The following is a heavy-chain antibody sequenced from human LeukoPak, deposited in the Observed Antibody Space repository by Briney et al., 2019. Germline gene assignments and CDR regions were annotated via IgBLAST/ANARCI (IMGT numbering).Heavy chain of an antibody. J-gene: IGHJ4*02. CDR3: ARSGVVVGATSPFDY. CDR1: GGSISSYY. CDR2: IYYSGST. V-gene: IGHV4-59*01. Sequence: SETLSLTCTVSGGSISSYYWSWIRQPPGKGREGIGYIYYSGSTNYNPSLKRRVTISVDPSKNQFSLKLSSVPAADTAVYYCARSGVVVGATSPFDYWGQGTLVTVSS. D-gene: IGHD1-26*01.